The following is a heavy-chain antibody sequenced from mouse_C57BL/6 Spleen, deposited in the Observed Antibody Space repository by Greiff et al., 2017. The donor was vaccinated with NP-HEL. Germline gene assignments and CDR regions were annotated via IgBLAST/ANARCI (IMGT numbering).Heavy chain of an antibody. V-gene: IGHV2-2*01. CDR3: VGDGYCYAMDY. CDR2: IWSGGST. D-gene: IGHD2-3*01. J-gene: IGHJ4*01. Sequence: VQLKESGPGLVQPSQSLSITCTVSGFSLTSYGVHWVRQSPGKGLEWLGVIWSGGSTDYNAAFISRLSISKDNSKSQVFFKMNSLQADDTAIYYCVGDGYCYAMDYWGQGTSVTVSS. CDR1: GFSLTSYG.